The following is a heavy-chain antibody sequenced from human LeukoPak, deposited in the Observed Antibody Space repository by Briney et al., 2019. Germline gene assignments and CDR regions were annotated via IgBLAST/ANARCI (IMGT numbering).Heavy chain of an antibody. V-gene: IGHV3-53*01. D-gene: IGHD6-19*01. CDR3: ARAGGGGWGYFDY. Sequence: GGSLRLSCTVSGFTVSSNSMSWVRQAPGKGLEWVSFIYSDNTHYSDSVKGRFTISRDNSKNTLYLQMNSLRAEDTAVYYCARAGGGGWGYFDYWGQGILVTVSS. J-gene: IGHJ4*02. CDR1: GFTVSSNS. CDR2: IYSDNT.